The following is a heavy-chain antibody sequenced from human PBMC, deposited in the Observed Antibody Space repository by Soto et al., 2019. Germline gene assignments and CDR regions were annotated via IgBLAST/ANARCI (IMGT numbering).Heavy chain of an antibody. V-gene: IGHV4-59*08. D-gene: IGHD6-13*01. CDR1: GGSISSYY. CDR2: IYYSGST. J-gene: IGHJ6*02. CDR3: ARLELVGYYYGMDV. Sequence: SETLSLTCTVSGGSISSYYWSWIRQPPGKGLEWIGYIYYSGSTNYNPSLKSRVTISVDTSKNQFSLKLSSVTAADTAVYYCARLELVGYYYGMDVWGQGTTVTVSS.